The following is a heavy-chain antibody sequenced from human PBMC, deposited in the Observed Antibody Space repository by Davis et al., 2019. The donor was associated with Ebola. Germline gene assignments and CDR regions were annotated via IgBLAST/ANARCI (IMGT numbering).Heavy chain of an antibody. V-gene: IGHV1-8*01. CDR1: GYTFISYD. D-gene: IGHD6-13*01. CDR3: ARDLGGIAPFNWFDP. J-gene: IGHJ5*02. CDR2: MSPKNGDT. Sequence: AASVKVSCKASGYTFISYDINWVRQATGRGLEWMGWMSPKNGDTGHAQKFQGRVTMTRDTSINVAFMELSSLRSEDTAVYYCARDLGGIAPFNWFDPWGQGTLVTVSS.